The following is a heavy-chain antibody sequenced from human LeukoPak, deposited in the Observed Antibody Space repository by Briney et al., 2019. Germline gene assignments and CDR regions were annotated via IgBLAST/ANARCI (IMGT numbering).Heavy chain of an antibody. Sequence: PSETLSLTCAVYGGSFSGYYWSWIRQPPGKGLEWIGEINHSGSTNYNPSLKSRVTISVDTSKNQFSLKLSSVTAADTAVYYCARDNYYGSGRGDYWGQATMVTVSS. D-gene: IGHD3-10*01. CDR2: INHSGST. CDR1: GGSFSGYY. V-gene: IGHV4-34*01. J-gene: IGHJ4*02. CDR3: ARDNYYGSGRGDY.